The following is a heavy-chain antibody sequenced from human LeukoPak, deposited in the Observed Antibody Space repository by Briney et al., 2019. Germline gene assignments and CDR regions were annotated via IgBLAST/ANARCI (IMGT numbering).Heavy chain of an antibody. CDR3: AKGDIVATFHFDY. J-gene: IGHJ4*02. CDR2: ISGSGGST. Sequence: PGGSLRLSCAASGFTFSSYAMSWVRQAPGKGLEWVSAISGSGGSTYYADSVKGRFTISRDNSKNTLYLQMNSLRAEDTAAYYCAKGDIVATFHFDYWGQGTLVTVSS. CDR1: GFTFSSYA. V-gene: IGHV3-23*01. D-gene: IGHD5-12*01.